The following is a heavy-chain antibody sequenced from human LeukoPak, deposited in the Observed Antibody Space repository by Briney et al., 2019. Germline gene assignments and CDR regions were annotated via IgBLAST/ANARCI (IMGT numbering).Heavy chain of an antibody. Sequence: SETLSLTCTVSGGSISSYSWSWIRQPAGKGLEWIGRIYTSGSTNYNPSLKSRVTISVDTSKNQFSLKLSSVTAADTAVYYCARDRRYSGSSQGFDYWGQGTLVTVSS. CDR3: ARDRRYSGSSQGFDY. J-gene: IGHJ4*02. V-gene: IGHV4-4*07. CDR1: GGSISSYS. CDR2: IYTSGST. D-gene: IGHD1-26*01.